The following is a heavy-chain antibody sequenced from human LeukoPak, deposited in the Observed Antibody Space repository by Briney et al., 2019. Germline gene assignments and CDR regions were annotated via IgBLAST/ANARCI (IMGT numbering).Heavy chain of an antibody. V-gene: IGHV3-21*01. CDR2: ISRSSTYI. J-gene: IGHJ4*02. CDR3: ARDSRTFGGVIVTTIDY. Sequence: GGSLRLSCAASGFTFSSYSMNWVRQAPGKGLGWVSSISRSSTYIYYADSVKGRFTISRDNAKNSLYLQMNSLSAEDTAVYYCARDSRTFGGVIVTTIDYWGQGTLVTVSS. D-gene: IGHD3-16*02. CDR1: GFTFSSYS.